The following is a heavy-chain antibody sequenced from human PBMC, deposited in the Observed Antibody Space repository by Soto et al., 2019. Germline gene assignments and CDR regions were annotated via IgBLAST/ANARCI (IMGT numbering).Heavy chain of an antibody. CDR3: ARFRSYYDSSGYYYDY. V-gene: IGHV1-46*01. CDR1: GYTFTSYY. J-gene: IGHJ4*02. D-gene: IGHD3-22*01. Sequence: GASVKVSCKASGYTFTSYYMHWVRQAPGQGLEWMGIINPSGGSTSYAQKFQGRVTMTRDTSTSTVYMELSSLRSEDTAVYYCARFRSYYDSSGYYYDYWGQGTLVTVSS. CDR2: INPSGGST.